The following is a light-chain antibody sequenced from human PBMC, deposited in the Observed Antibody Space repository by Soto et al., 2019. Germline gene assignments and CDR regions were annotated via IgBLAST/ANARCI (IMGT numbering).Light chain of an antibody. CDR2: AAS. V-gene: IGKV1-39*01. CDR3: QQSYSTPWT. CDR1: QSISSY. J-gene: IGKJ1*01. Sequence: DIQMTEYPYSLSASVGGRVTIACLASQSISSYLNWYQQKPGKAPKLLIYAASSLQSGVPSRFSGSGSGTDFTLTISSLQPEDFATYYCQQSYSTPWTFGQGTKVDIK.